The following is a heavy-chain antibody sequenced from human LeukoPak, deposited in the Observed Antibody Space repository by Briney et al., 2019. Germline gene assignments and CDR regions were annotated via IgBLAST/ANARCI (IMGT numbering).Heavy chain of an antibody. V-gene: IGHV1-2*02. Sequence: ASVKVSCKASGYTFTGYYMHWVRQVPGQGPEWMGWINPTSGGTKYAQKFQGRVTMTRDTSTSTVYMELSSLRSEDTAVYYCAREGGGGPATTIYYWGQGTLVTVSS. CDR1: GYTFTGYY. CDR2: INPTSGGT. D-gene: IGHD3-16*01. J-gene: IGHJ4*02. CDR3: AREGGGGPATTIYY.